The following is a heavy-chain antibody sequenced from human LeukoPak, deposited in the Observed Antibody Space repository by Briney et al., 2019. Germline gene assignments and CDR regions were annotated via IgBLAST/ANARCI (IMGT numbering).Heavy chain of an antibody. Sequence: GASVKVSCKASGYTFTSYGISWVRQAPGQGLEWMGWISAYNGNTNYAQKLQGRVTMTTDTSTSTAYMELRSLRSDDTAVYYCAREIDLGYCSGGSCYARNAFDIWGQGTMVTVSS. J-gene: IGHJ3*02. CDR3: AREIDLGYCSGGSCYARNAFDI. D-gene: IGHD2-15*01. CDR1: GYTFTSYG. CDR2: ISAYNGNT. V-gene: IGHV1-18*01.